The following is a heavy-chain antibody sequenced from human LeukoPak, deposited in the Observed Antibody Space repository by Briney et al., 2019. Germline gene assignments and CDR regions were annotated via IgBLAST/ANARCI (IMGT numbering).Heavy chain of an antibody. Sequence: PSETLSLTCAVYGGSLSGRYWSWIRQPPGGGLEWIGQISPSGYTTYNPSLESRVTISLDTSKNQFSLRLRSVTAADTALYYCARHGGYDFDYWGQGTLVTVSS. J-gene: IGHJ4*02. V-gene: IGHV4-34*01. CDR2: ISPSGYT. D-gene: IGHD3-16*01. CDR3: ARHGGYDFDY. CDR1: GGSLSGRY.